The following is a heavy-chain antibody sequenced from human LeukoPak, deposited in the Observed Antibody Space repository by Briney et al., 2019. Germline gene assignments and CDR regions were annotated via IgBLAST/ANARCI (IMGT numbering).Heavy chain of an antibody. D-gene: IGHD3-22*01. J-gene: IGHJ3*02. CDR1: GYTFTSYD. Sequence: ASVKVSCKASGYTFTSYDINWVRQATGQGLEWMGWMNPNSGNTGYAQKFQGRVTMTRNTFISTAYMELSSLRSEDTAVYYCARGPTYYYDSSGYFRDDDAFDIWGQGTMVTVSS. CDR2: MNPNSGNT. CDR3: ARGPTYYYDSSGYFRDDDAFDI. V-gene: IGHV1-8*01.